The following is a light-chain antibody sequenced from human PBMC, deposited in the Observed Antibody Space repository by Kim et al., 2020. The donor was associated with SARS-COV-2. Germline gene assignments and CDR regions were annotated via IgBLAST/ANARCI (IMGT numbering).Light chain of an antibody. V-gene: IGKV1-27*01. Sequence: ASVGDRVPITCRASQGIGDYLAWYQHKPGKVPKLLIYSASTLQSGVPSRFSGSGSATDFTLTISSLQAEDVATYYCQNYNSARRTFGQGTKVDIK. CDR2: SAS. CDR3: QNYNSARRT. J-gene: IGKJ1*01. CDR1: QGIGDY.